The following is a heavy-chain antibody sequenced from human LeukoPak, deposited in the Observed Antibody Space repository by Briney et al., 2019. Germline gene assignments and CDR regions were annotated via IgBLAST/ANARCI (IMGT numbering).Heavy chain of an antibody. D-gene: IGHD3-10*01. Sequence: RTSETLSLTCTVSGGFISSYYWSWIRQPPGKGLEWIGYIYYSGSTNYNPSLKSRVTISVDTSKNQFSLKLSSVTAADTAVYYCARGFTYYYGSGSPYYFDYWGQGTLVTVSS. CDR2: IYYSGST. J-gene: IGHJ4*02. CDR3: ARGFTYYYGSGSPYYFDY. V-gene: IGHV4-59*01. CDR1: GGFISSYY.